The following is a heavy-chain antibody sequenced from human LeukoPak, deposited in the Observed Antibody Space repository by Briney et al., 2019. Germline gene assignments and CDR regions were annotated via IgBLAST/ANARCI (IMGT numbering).Heavy chain of an antibody. J-gene: IGHJ4*02. D-gene: IGHD1-26*01. V-gene: IGHV1-58*01. CDR3: AAAATLVGATSNPNPDY. CDR1: GFTFTSSA. CDR2: IVVGSGNT. Sequence: SVKVSCKAPGFTFTSSAVQWVRQARGQRLEWIGWIVVGSGNTNYAQKFQERVTITRDMSTSTAYMELSSLRSEDTAVYYCAAAATLVGATSNPNPDYWGQGTLVTVSS.